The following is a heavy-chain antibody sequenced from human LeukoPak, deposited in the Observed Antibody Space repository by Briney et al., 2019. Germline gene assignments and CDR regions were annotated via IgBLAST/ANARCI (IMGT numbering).Heavy chain of an antibody. V-gene: IGHV1-2*02. Sequence: ASVKVSCKASGYTFTGYYMHWVRQAPGQGLEWMGWINPNSGGTNYAQKFQGGVPMTRDPCISSAYMELSRLRSNDTAVYYCARYCSSTSCDTRRYFQHWGQGTLVTVSS. J-gene: IGHJ1*01. D-gene: IGHD2-2*02. CDR1: GYTFTGYY. CDR2: INPNSGGT. CDR3: ARYCSSTSCDTRRYFQH.